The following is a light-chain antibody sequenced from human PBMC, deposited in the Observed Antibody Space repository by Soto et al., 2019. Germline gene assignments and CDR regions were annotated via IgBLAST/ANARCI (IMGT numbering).Light chain of an antibody. CDR3: QQYDNSPRT. J-gene: IGKJ1*01. CDR1: QSVNSNY. CDR2: GAS. Sequence: EIVLTQSPGTLSLSPGERATLSCRASQSVNSNYLAWYQQKPGQGPRLLMYGASSRATGIPDRFIGSGSGTDCTLTISRMEPEDFAVYYCQQYDNSPRTVGQGNKLEIK. V-gene: IGKV3-20*01.